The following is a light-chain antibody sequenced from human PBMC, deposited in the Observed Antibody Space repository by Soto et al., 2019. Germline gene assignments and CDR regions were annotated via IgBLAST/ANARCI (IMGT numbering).Light chain of an antibody. J-gene: IGKJ1*01. CDR2: GAS. CDR3: QQYDNWPRT. Sequence: EIVMTQSPATLSVSPGERATLSCRASQSISNNLVWYQQKPGQAPRVLIYGASTRATGIPDRFSGSGSGTEFTLTISSLQSEDFAVYYCQQYDNWPRTFGQGTKVDI. V-gene: IGKV3-15*01. CDR1: QSISNN.